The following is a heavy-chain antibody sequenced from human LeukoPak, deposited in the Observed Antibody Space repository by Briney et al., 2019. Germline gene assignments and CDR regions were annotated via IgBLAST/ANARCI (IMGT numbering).Heavy chain of an antibody. V-gene: IGHV3-73*01. Sequence: PGGSLKLSCAASGFTFSGSAMHWVRQASGKGLEWVGRIRSKANSYATAYAASVKGRFTISRDNAKNSLFLQMNSLRAEDTAVYYCARDRLLEDRDFYNYYYMDVWGKGTTVTVSS. J-gene: IGHJ6*03. CDR2: IRSKANSYAT. CDR3: ARDRLLEDRDFYNYYYMDV. D-gene: IGHD1-1*01. CDR1: GFTFSGSA.